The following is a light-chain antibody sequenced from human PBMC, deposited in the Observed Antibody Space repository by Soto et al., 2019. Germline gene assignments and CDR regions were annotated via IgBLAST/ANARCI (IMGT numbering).Light chain of an antibody. Sequence: QSVLTQSPSASASLGASVKLTCTLSSGHSSDAIAWHQQQPEKGPRFLMNLNSDGSHTKGDGIPDRFSGSSSGAERYLTISSLQSEDEADYYCQTWGTGIVVFGGGPKLTVL. CDR2: LNSDGSH. V-gene: IGLV4-69*01. J-gene: IGLJ2*01. CDR3: QTWGTGIVV. CDR1: SGHSSDA.